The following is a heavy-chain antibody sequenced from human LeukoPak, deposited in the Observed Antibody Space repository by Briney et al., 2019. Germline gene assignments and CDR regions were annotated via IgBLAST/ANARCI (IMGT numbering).Heavy chain of an antibody. CDR1: GYTFTSYG. Sequence: ASVKVSCKASGYTFTSYGISWVRQAPGQGLEWMGWISAYNGNTNYAQKLQGRVTMTTDTSTSTAYMELRGLRSDDTAVYYCARDRGSLGYCSSTSWSCAFDIWGQGTMVTVSS. CDR3: ARDRGSLGYCSSTSWSCAFDI. CDR2: ISAYNGNT. D-gene: IGHD2-2*01. J-gene: IGHJ3*02. V-gene: IGHV1-18*01.